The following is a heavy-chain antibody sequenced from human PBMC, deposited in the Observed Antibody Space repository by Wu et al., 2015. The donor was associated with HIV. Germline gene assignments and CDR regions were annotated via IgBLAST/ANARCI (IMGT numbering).Heavy chain of an antibody. V-gene: IGHV1-8*01. CDR3: AVLYNLPPVMTILDT. D-gene: IGHD1-1*01. Sequence: QVHLVQSGAEVKKPGASVKVSCKASGYTFTNYDINWVRQATGQGLEWMGWVNPNSGNTDYAQKFQGRLTMTRTTSINTAYMELSGLTSEDTAIYYCAVLYNLPPVMTILDTWGQGTLVTVSS. CDR2: VNPNSGNT. J-gene: IGHJ5*02. CDR1: GYTFTNYD.